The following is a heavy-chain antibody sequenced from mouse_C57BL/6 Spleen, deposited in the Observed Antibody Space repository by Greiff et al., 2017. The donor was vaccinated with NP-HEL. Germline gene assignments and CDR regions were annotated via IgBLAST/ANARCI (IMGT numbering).Heavy chain of an antibody. CDR1: GYTFTSYW. Sequence: QVQLKQPGAELVMPGASVKLSCKASGYTFTSYWMHWVKQRPGQGLEWIGEIDPSDSYTNYNQKFKGKSTLTVDKSSSTAYMQLSSLTSEDSAVYYCARSRGYEDYAMDYWGQGTSVTVSS. D-gene: IGHD2-2*01. J-gene: IGHJ4*01. V-gene: IGHV1-69*01. CDR3: ARSRGYEDYAMDY. CDR2: IDPSDSYT.